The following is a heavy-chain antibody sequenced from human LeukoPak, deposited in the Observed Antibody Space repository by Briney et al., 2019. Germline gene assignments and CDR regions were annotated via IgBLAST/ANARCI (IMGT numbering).Heavy chain of an antibody. CDR3: ARDLAGYSSGRYFDY. D-gene: IGHD6-19*01. CDR1: GGSFSGYH. V-gene: IGHV4-34*01. J-gene: IGHJ4*02. CDR2: INHSGST. Sequence: SETLSLTCAVYGGSFSGYHWSWIRQPPGKGLEWIGEINHSGSTNYNPSLKSRVTISVDTSKNQFSLKLSSVTAADTAVYYCARDLAGYSSGRYFDYWGQGTLVTVSS.